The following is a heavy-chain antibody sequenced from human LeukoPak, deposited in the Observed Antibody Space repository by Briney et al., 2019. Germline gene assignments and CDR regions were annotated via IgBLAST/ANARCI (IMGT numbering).Heavy chain of an antibody. Sequence: SETLSLTCTVSGGSISSYYWSWIRQPPGKGLEWIGYIYYSGSTYYNPSLRSRVTISVDTSKNQFSLKLSSVTAADTAVYYCASPYGRFDYWGQGTLVTVSS. CDR2: IYYSGST. V-gene: IGHV4-59*01. CDR3: ASPYGRFDY. D-gene: IGHD3-10*01. CDR1: GGSISSYY. J-gene: IGHJ4*02.